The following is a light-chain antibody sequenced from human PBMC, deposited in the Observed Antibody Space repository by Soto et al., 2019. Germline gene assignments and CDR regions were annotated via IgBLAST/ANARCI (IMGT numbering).Light chain of an antibody. CDR2: DAS. J-gene: IGKJ4*01. CDR3: QHRSDWPPRLT. CDR1: RSVSSY. V-gene: IGKV3-11*01. Sequence: EIVLTQSPATLSLSPGERDTVSCGASRSVSSYLAWYQQRPGQAPRLLIYDASYRATGIPARFSGSGSGTDFTLTISSLEPEHFAVYYCQHRSDWPPRLTFGGGTKVEIK.